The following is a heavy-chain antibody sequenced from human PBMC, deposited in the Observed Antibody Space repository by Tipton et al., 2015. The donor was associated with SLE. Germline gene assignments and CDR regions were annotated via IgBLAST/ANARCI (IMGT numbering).Heavy chain of an antibody. J-gene: IGHJ4*02. CDR1: GDSMTSDFYF. Sequence: TLSLTYTVSGDSMTSDFYFWDWIRQPPGKGLEWIGSGSHSGSTYYNPSLKSRVTISVDTSKNQFSLKLSSVTAADTAVYYCATLTVTSAPYFDYWGQGTLVTVSS. V-gene: IGHV4-39*07. CDR2: GSHSGST. D-gene: IGHD4-17*01. CDR3: ATLTVTSAPYFDY.